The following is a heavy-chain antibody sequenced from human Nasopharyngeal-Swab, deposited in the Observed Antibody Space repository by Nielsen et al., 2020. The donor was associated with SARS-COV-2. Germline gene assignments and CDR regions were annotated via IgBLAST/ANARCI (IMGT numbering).Heavy chain of an antibody. Sequence: GESLKISCAASGFTFSSYWMHWVRQAPGKGLVWVSRINSDGSSTSYADSVKGRFTISRDNSKNTLYLQMNSLRAEDTAVYYCARDLAHGDHSDYWGQGTLVTVSS. D-gene: IGHD4-17*01. CDR2: INSDGSST. CDR3: ARDLAHGDHSDY. J-gene: IGHJ4*02. CDR1: GFTFSSYW. V-gene: IGHV3-74*01.